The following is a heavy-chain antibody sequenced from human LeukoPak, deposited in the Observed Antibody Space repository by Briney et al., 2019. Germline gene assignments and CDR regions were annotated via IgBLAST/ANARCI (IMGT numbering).Heavy chain of an antibody. CDR3: ARDHSSGWYGSLGY. CDR1: GYTFTGYW. D-gene: IGHD6-19*01. V-gene: IGHV1-46*01. Sequence: ASVKLSCKAFGYTFTGYWMHWVRQAPGQGPEWMGVINPSGGSTSYAQKFQGRVTMTRDTSTSTVYMELSSLRSEDTAVYYCARDHSSGWYGSLGYWGQGTLVTVSS. CDR2: INPSGGST. J-gene: IGHJ4*02.